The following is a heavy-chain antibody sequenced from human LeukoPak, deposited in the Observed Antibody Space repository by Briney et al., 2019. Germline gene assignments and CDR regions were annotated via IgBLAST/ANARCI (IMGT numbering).Heavy chain of an antibody. Sequence: GGSLRLSCAASGFTFSSYSMNWVRQAPGKGLEWVSSISSSSSYIYYADSVKGRFTISRDNAKNSLYLQMNSLRAEDTAVYYCARDSYRGFGELLLLDYWGQGTLVTVSS. V-gene: IGHV3-21*01. D-gene: IGHD3-10*01. CDR2: ISSSSSYI. CDR1: GFTFSSYS. CDR3: ARDSYRGFGELLLLDY. J-gene: IGHJ4*02.